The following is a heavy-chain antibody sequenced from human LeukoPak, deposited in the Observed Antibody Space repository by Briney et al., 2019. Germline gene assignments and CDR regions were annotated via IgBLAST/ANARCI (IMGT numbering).Heavy chain of an antibody. D-gene: IGHD1-26*01. CDR1: GFTFSSYS. CDR3: ARDLSSGSYFPDYYYYMDV. J-gene: IGHJ6*03. Sequence: GGSLRISCAASGFTFSSYSMNWVRQAPGKGLEWVSSISSSSSYIYYADSVKGRFTISRDNAKNSLYLQMNSLRAEDTAVYYCARDLSSGSYFPDYYYYMDVWGKGTTVTVSS. CDR2: ISSSSSYI. V-gene: IGHV3-21*01.